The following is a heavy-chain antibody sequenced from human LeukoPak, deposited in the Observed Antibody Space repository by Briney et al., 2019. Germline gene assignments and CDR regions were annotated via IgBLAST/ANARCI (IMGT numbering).Heavy chain of an antibody. Sequence: ASVKVSCTASGGTFSSYAISWVRQAPGQGLEWMGMIYPRDGSTSYAQKFQGRVTVTRDTSTSTVHMELSGLRSEDTAVYYCARDQEGFDYWSQGALVTVSS. J-gene: IGHJ4*02. CDR3: ARDQEGFDY. CDR1: GGTFSSYA. CDR2: IYPRDGST. V-gene: IGHV1-46*01.